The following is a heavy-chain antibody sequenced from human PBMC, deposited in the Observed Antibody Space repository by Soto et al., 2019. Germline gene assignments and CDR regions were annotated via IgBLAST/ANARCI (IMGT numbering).Heavy chain of an antibody. CDR1: GFPFSIYV. J-gene: IGHJ6*04. V-gene: IGHV3-30*18. Sequence: GSLRLTCAASGFPFSIYVSHMSPQAPVQVLCWVAVISYEARNKYYADYVKGRFTISRDNSKNTLYLQMNSLRAGDTAVYYCAKDETVASYYYYGMDVWGEGTTVTVSS. CDR2: ISYEARNK. CDR3: AKDETVASYYYYGMDV. D-gene: IGHD5-12*01.